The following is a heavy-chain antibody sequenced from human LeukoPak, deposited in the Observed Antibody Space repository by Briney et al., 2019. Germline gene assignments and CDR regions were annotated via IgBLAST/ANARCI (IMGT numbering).Heavy chain of an antibody. J-gene: IGHJ4*02. CDR3: ARYNWNDVVSALDS. CDR1: GYTFSGYY. Sequence: ASVKVSCKASGYTFSGYYIHWVRQAPGQGLEWMGWINPNNGATNYAQKFQGGVTMTRDTSITTFYMEVSSLASDDTAVFYCARYNWNDVVSALDSWGQGTLATVPS. D-gene: IGHD1-1*01. CDR2: INPNNGAT. V-gene: IGHV1-2*02.